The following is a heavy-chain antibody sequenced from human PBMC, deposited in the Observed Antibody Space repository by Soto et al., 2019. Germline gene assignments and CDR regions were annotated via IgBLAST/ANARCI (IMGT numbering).Heavy chain of an antibody. V-gene: IGHV1-69*02. CDR1: GGTFSSYT. CDR2: ITPILGIA. J-gene: IGHJ4*02. CDR3: ARGWEEYYFDY. D-gene: IGHD3-16*01. Sequence: QVQLVQSGAEVKKPGSSVKVSCKASGGTFSSYTISWVRQAPGQGLEWMGRITPILGIANYAQKFQGRVTITADKSTSTAYMELSSLRSEDTAVYYCARGWEEYYFDYWGQGTLVTVSS.